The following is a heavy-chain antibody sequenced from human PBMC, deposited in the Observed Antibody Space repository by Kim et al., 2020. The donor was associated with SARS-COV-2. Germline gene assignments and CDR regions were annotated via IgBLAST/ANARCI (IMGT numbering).Heavy chain of an antibody. CDR1: GGSFSGYY. CDR2: VNHSEST. V-gene: IGHV4-34*01. D-gene: IGHD1-1*01. Sequence: SETLSLTCAVYGGSFSGYYWSWIRQPPGKGLEWIGEVNHSESTNYNPSLKRRITISVDTSKNQCSLKLSSVTAAATAVYYCASGPGQQRWLEGTKRLYYFDYWGQGTLVTVSS. J-gene: IGHJ4*02. CDR3: ASGPGQQRWLEGTKRLYYFDY.